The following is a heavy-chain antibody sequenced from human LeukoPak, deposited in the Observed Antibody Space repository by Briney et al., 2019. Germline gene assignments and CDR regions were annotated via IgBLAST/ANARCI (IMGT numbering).Heavy chain of an antibody. V-gene: IGHV3-74*01. D-gene: IGHD3-10*01. J-gene: IGHJ4*02. CDR2: INSDGSST. CDR1: GFTFSSYW. Sequence: PGGSLRLSCAASGFTFSSYWMHWVRQAPGKGLVWVSRINSDGSSTSYADSVKDRFTISRDNAKNTLYLQMNSLRAEDTAMYYCAGDRGYLQFDYWGQGTLVTVSS. CDR3: AGDRGYLQFDY.